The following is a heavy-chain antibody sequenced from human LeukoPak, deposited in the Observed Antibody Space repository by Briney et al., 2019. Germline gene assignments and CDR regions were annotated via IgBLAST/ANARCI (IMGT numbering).Heavy chain of an antibody. V-gene: IGHV3-23*01. J-gene: IGHJ6*02. CDR1: GFTFSSYT. D-gene: IGHD3-9*01. Sequence: GGSLRLSCAASGFTFSSYTMNWVRQAPGKGLEWVSVISGSDDSTYYADSVKGRFTISRDNSKNTLYLQMNSLRAEDTAVYYCAKDDGYYDILTGYQGPGMDVWGQGTTVTVSS. CDR2: ISGSDDST. CDR3: AKDDGYYDILTGYQGPGMDV.